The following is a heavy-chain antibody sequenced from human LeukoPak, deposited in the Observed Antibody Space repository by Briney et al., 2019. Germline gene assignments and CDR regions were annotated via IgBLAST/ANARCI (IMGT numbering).Heavy chain of an antibody. CDR2: INSDGSST. V-gene: IGHV3-74*01. CDR1: GFTFSAYW. J-gene: IGHJ6*03. Sequence: GGSLRLSCAASGFTFSAYWMRWVRHAPGKGLVWVSRINSDGSSTTYADSVKGRFTISRDNSKNTLYLQMNSLRAEDTAVYYCARGKFRDYMDVWGKGTTVTVSS. CDR3: ARGKFRDYMDV.